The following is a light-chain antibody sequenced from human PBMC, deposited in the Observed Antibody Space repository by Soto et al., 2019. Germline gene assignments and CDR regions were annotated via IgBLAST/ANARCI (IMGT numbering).Light chain of an antibody. CDR2: DAS. CDR3: QQYHSSWT. CDR1: QSIPNS. Sequence: DIQMTQSPSTLSAFVGDRVTITCRASQSIPNSLAWYQQKPGKVSKVLIYDASNLESGVPSRFSGSRSGPEYTLTITGLQPEDFATYYCQQYHSSWTFGQGTKVEIK. V-gene: IGKV1-5*01. J-gene: IGKJ1*01.